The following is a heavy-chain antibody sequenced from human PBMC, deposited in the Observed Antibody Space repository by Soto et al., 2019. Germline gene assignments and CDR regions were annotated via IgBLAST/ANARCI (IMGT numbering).Heavy chain of an antibody. CDR2: IYDSGNT. V-gene: IGHV4-31*03. CDR1: GCSITSGGYY. CDR3: ARKQAGYFYGIDY. J-gene: IGHJ4*02. D-gene: IGHD3-10*01. Sequence: TLSLTCTVSGCSITSGGYYWSWIRQHPGKGLEWLGYIYDSGNTFYNPSLKSRITLSVDTSKNQFSLKLSSVTVADTAVYFCARKQAGYFYGIDYWGQGTLVTVSS.